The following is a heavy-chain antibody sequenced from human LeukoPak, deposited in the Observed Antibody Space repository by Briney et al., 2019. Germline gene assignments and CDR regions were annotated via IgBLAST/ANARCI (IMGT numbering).Heavy chain of an antibody. J-gene: IGHJ4*02. CDR2: INPNSGGT. V-gene: IGHV1-2*02. Sequence: ASVKVSCKASGYTFTGYYMHWVRQAPGQGLEWMGWINPNSGGTNYAQKFQGRVTMTRDTSISTAYMELSRLRSDDTAVYYCARDRGEFPYYFDYWGQGTLVTVSS. D-gene: IGHD3-16*01. CDR3: ARDRGEFPYYFDY. CDR1: GYTFTGYY.